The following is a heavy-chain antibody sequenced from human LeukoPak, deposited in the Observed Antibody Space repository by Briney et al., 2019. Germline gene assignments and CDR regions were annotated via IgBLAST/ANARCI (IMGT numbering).Heavy chain of an antibody. Sequence: GGSLRLSCAASGFTFSNSWMSWVRQAPGKGLEWVATIKPDGSAQYYVDSVKDRFTISRDNAKNSLFLQINSLRAEDTAVYYCANGGTYSSGPRGQGTLVTVSS. J-gene: IGHJ4*02. V-gene: IGHV3-7*01. CDR2: IKPDGSAQ. CDR1: GFTFSNSW. D-gene: IGHD3-22*01. CDR3: ANGGTYSSGP.